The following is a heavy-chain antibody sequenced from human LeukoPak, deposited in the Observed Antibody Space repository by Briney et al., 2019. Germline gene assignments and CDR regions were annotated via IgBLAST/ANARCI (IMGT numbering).Heavy chain of an antibody. D-gene: IGHD6-13*01. Sequence: GGSLRLSCEASGFSFSSYAMSWVRQAPGKGLEWVSTISGSGSSTYFPDSVRGRFSISRDNSKNTLYLQMNSPRAEDTAVYYCAKGMAAAGYGYWGQGTPVTVSS. CDR1: GFSFSSYA. CDR2: ISGSGSST. V-gene: IGHV3-23*01. J-gene: IGHJ4*02. CDR3: AKGMAAAGYGY.